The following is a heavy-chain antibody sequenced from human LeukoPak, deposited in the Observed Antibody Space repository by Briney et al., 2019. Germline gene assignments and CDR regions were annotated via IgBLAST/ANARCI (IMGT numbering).Heavy chain of an antibody. CDR1: GGSISSGSYY. CDR2: IYTSGST. V-gene: IGHV4-61*02. D-gene: IGHD5-18*01. Sequence: SQTLSLTCTVSGGSISSGSYYWSWIRQPAGKGLEWIGRIYTSGSTNYNPSLKSRVTISVDTSKNQFPLKLSSVTAADTAVYYCARENPRDTAASNWGQGTLVTVSS. CDR3: ARENPRDTAASN. J-gene: IGHJ4*02.